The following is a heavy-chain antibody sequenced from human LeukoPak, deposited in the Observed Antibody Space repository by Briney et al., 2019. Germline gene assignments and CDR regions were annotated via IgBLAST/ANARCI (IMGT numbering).Heavy chain of an antibody. V-gene: IGHV4-59*01. D-gene: IGHD6-13*01. CDR2: IYYSGST. Sequence: SETLSLTCAVYGGSFSGYYWSWIRQPPGKGLEWIGYIYYSGSTNYNPSLKSRVTISVDTSKNQFSLKLSSVTAADTAVYYCARTTEQQLSRAEYFQHWGQGTLVTVSS. J-gene: IGHJ1*01. CDR1: GGSFSGYY. CDR3: ARTTEQQLSRAEYFQH.